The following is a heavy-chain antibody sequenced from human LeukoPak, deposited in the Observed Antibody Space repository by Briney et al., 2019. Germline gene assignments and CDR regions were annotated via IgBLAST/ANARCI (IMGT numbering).Heavy chain of an antibody. CDR2: IYYSGST. Sequence: NPSQTLSLTCTVSGGSISSGSYYWSWIRQPPGKGLEWIGYIYYSGSTNYNPSLKSRVTISVDTSKNQFSLKLSSVTAADTAVYYCARGMAGGSYYLDAFDIWGQGTMVTVSS. J-gene: IGHJ3*02. CDR3: ARGMAGGSYYLDAFDI. CDR1: GGSISSGSYY. V-gene: IGHV4-61*01. D-gene: IGHD1-26*01.